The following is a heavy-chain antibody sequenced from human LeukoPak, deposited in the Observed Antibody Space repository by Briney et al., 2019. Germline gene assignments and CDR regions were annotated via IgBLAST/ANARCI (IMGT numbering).Heavy chain of an antibody. CDR2: ISHDGNNK. CDR1: GFPSSDYG. D-gene: IGHD3-22*01. J-gene: IGHJ4*02. Sequence: GSLRLSCAASGFPSSDYGMYWVRQAPGKGLEWLAVISHDGNNKYYADSVKGRITISRDNSMNTLYLQMNSLRAEDTAVYYCARDAYYYDRQPPYYFDYWGQGTLVTVSS. CDR3: ARDAYYYDRQPPYYFDY. V-gene: IGHV3-30*03.